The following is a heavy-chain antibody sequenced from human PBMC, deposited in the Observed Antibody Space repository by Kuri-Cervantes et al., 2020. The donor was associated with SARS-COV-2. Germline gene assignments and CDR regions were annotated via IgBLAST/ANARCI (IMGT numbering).Heavy chain of an antibody. V-gene: IGHV3-30*02. D-gene: IGHD3-3*01. Sequence: LSLTCAASGFTFSSYGMHWVRQAPGKGLGWVAFIRYDGSNKYYADSVKGRFTISRDNSKNTLYLQMNSLRAEDTAVYYCASSGLWSGLYYYYMDVWGKGTTVTVSS. CDR1: GFTFSSYG. CDR3: ASSGLWSGLYYYYMDV. CDR2: IRYDGSNK. J-gene: IGHJ6*03.